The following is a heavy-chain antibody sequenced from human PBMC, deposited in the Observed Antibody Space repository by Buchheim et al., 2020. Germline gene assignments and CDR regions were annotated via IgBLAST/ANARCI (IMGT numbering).Heavy chain of an antibody. J-gene: IGHJ4*02. D-gene: IGHD4/OR15-4a*01. CDR2: IYNSGST. CDR3: ARLFFYGDPL. Sequence: QVQLQESGPGLVKPSQTLSLTCAVSGASISSGGYSWNWIRQPPGKGLEWIGYIYNSGSTFYNPSLKRRVFLYLDTPKKQLSLKLSSVTAADTAVYYCARLFFYGDPLWGQGTL. CDR1: GASISSGGYS. V-gene: IGHV4-30-4*07.